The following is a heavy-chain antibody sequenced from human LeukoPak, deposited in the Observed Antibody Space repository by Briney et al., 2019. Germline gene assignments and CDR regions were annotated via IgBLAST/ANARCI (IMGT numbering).Heavy chain of an antibody. CDR3: ARTPIAVTGTWLDY. D-gene: IGHD6-19*01. V-gene: IGHV5-51*01. CDR2: IYSGDSDT. Sequence: GESLKISCKASGYTFTNYWIAWVRQMRGKGLEWMGVIYSGDSDTRYSPSFQGQITMSVDKSISTAFLQWSSLKASDTAMYYCARTPIAVTGTWLDYWGQGALITVSS. J-gene: IGHJ4*02. CDR1: GYTFTNYW.